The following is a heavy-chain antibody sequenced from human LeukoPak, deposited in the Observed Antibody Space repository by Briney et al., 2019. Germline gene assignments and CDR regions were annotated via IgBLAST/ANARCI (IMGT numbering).Heavy chain of an antibody. CDR1: GFTFSSYG. Sequence: PGGSLRLSCAASGFTFSSYGMHWVRQAPGKGLEWVAFIRYDGSNKYYADSVKGRFTISRDNSKNTLYLQMNSLRAEDTAVYYCAKLVRQQLVQDYWGQGTLVTVSS. J-gene: IGHJ4*02. V-gene: IGHV3-30*02. D-gene: IGHD6-13*01. CDR3: AKLVRQQLVQDY. CDR2: IRYDGSNK.